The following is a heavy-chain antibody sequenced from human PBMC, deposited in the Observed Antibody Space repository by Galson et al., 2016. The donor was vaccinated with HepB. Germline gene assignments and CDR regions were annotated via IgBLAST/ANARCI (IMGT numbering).Heavy chain of an antibody. CDR3: VRDYNFAFDI. CDR2: IKQDGSAQ. D-gene: IGHD5-24*01. Sequence: SLRLSCAASGFSFSNSWMSWVRQAPGKGLEWVANIKQDGSAQYYVDSVKGRFTISRDDAKSSLYLQMNSLRDEDTAVYFCVRDYNFAFDIWGQGTMVTVSS. CDR1: GFSFSNSW. V-gene: IGHV3-7*01. J-gene: IGHJ3*02.